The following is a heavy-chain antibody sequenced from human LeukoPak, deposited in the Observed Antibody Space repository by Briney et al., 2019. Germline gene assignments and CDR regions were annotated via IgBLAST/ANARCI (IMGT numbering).Heavy chain of an antibody. CDR3: AGSRTSFGVVIMGAFDI. CDR2: IKKDGTEK. D-gene: IGHD3-3*01. CDR1: EFTFSNYW. Sequence: GGSLRLSCAASEFTFSNYWMSWVRQAPGKGLEWVANIKKDGTEKNYVDSVKGRFTISRDNAKNSLYLEMNSLRAEDTAVYYCAGSRTSFGVVIMGAFDIWGQGTMVTVSS. V-gene: IGHV3-7*01. J-gene: IGHJ3*02.